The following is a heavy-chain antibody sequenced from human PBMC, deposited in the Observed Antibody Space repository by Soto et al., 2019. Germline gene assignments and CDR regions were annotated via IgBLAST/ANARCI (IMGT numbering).Heavy chain of an antibody. CDR2: ISYDGSNK. Sequence: PGGSLRLSCAASGFTFSSYSMHWVRQAPGKGLEWVAVISYDGSNKYYADSVKGRFTISRDNSKNTLYLQMNSLKTEDTAVYYCTTDPVTMIVVVPSSGWGQGTLVTVPQ. D-gene: IGHD3-22*01. CDR1: GFTFSSYS. V-gene: IGHV3-30-3*01. CDR3: TTDPVTMIVVVPSSG. J-gene: IGHJ4*02.